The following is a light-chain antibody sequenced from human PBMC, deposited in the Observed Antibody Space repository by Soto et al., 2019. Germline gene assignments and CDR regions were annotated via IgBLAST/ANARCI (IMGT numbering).Light chain of an antibody. J-gene: IGKJ1*01. CDR1: DSISSD. Sequence: VLGQSPDILSVSPGERATLYCIASDSISSDLAWYHHKPGQAPRLLIYGASTRATGIPARFSGSGFGTEFTLTISSLQSEHFAVYYCQQYSNWPSWTFGQGTKVDIK. CDR3: QQYSNWPSWT. CDR2: GAS. V-gene: IGKV3-15*01.